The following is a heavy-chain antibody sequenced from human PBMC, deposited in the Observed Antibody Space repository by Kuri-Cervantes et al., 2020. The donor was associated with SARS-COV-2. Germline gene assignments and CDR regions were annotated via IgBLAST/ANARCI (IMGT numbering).Heavy chain of an antibody. CDR1: GGSISSYY. CDR2: IYYSGST. V-gene: IGHV4-59*12. Sequence: SETLSLTCTVSGGSISSYYWSWIRQPPGKGLEWIGYIYYSGSTNYNPSLKSRVTISVDTSKNQFSLKLSPVTAADTAVYYCARGMWTGYCSSTSCSDGGFHLDYWGQGTLVTVSS. CDR3: ARGMWTGYCSSTSCSDGGFHLDY. D-gene: IGHD2-2*01. J-gene: IGHJ4*02.